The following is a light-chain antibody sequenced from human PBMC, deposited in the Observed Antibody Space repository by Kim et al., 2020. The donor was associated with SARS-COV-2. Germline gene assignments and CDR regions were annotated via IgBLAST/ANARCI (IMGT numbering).Light chain of an antibody. V-gene: IGLV6-57*03. Sequence: VTISCTRSRGSIAGNYVQWYQQRPGSAPTTVIYEDSQRPSGVPDRFSGSIDSSSNSASLTISGLKTEDEADYYCQSFDSRDLSFVFGGGTQLTVL. CDR2: EDS. J-gene: IGLJ3*02. CDR3: QSFDSRDLSFV. CDR1: RGSIAGNY.